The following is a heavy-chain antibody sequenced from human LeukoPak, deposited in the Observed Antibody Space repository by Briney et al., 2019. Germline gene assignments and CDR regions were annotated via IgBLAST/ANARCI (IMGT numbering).Heavy chain of an antibody. D-gene: IGHD4-17*01. CDR2: IYYSGST. CDR1: GGSISSYY. J-gene: IGHJ6*03. V-gene: IGHV4-59*01. Sequence: SETLSLTCTVSGGSISSYYWSWIRQPPGKGLEWIGYIYYSGSTNYNPSLKSRVTISVDTSKNQFSLKLSSVTAADTAVYYCARGDYGDYAGYYMDVWGKGTTVTISS. CDR3: ARGDYGDYAGYYMDV.